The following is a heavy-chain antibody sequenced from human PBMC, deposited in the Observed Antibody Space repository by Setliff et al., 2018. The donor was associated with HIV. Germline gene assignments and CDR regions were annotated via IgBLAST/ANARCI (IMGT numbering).Heavy chain of an antibody. CDR3: ARDFISAAGSQWFDP. D-gene: IGHD6-13*01. CDR2: INPDSGDT. V-gene: IGHV1-2*06. Sequence: GASVKVSCKASGYTFTGHYLYWMRQAPGQGLEWMGRINPDSGDTNYAQTSQGRVTLTRDTSITTVYMELRSLRSDDTAVFYCARDFISAAGSQWFDPWGQGTLVTVSS. CDR1: GYTFTGHY. J-gene: IGHJ5*02.